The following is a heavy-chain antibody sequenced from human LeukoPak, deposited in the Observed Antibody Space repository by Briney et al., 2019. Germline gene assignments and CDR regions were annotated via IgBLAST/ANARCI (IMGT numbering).Heavy chain of an antibody. V-gene: IGHV1-69*13. CDR2: IIPIFGTA. D-gene: IGHD2-21*02. CDR3: ANAYCGGDCYSSYYYYGMDV. Sequence: SVKVSCKASGGTFSSYAISWVRQAPGQGLEWMGGIIPIFGTADYAQKFQGRVTSTADESTSTAYMDMSSLRSEDTAVYYCANAYCGGDCYSSYYYYGMDVWGQGTTVTVSS. CDR1: GGTFSSYA. J-gene: IGHJ6*02.